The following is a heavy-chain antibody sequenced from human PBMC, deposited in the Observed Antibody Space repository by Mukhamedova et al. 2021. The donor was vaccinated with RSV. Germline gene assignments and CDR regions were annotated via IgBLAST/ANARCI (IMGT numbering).Heavy chain of an antibody. V-gene: IGHV3-23*01. CDR2: GIGGKP. CDR3: ATRLSCSHGLCDGLKY. Sequence: GIGGKPVYAGSVEGRFTISRDSSRTTLYLQMNSLRVEDTAVYYCATRLSCSHGLCDGLKYWGQGTRVTVSA. J-gene: IGHJ4*02. D-gene: IGHD2-8*01.